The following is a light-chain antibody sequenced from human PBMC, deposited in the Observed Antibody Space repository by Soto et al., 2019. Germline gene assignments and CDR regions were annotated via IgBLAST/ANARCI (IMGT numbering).Light chain of an antibody. CDR2: GNS. V-gene: IGLV1-40*01. Sequence: QSVLTQPPSVSGAPGQRVTISCTGSSSNIGAGYDVHWYQQLPGTAPKLLVYGNSNRPSGVPDRFSGSKSGTSASLAITGLQAEDEADYYCQSYDSSLSGSVVCGGTKVTVL. CDR1: SSNIGAGYD. CDR3: QSYDSSLSGSV. J-gene: IGLJ2*01.